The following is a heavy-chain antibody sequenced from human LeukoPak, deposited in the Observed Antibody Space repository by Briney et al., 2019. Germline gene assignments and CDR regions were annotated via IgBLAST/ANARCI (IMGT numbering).Heavy chain of an antibody. CDR3: ARFAKIYDSSGYYEDAFDI. CDR1: GGSISSGSYY. CDR2: IYTSGST. V-gene: IGHV4-61*02. D-gene: IGHD3-22*01. Sequence: SETLSLTCTVSGGSISSGSYYWSWIRQPAGKGLEWIGRIYTSGSTNYNPSLKSRVTISVDTSKNQFSLKLSSVTAADTAVYYCARFAKIYDSSGYYEDAFDIWGQGAMVTVSS. J-gene: IGHJ3*02.